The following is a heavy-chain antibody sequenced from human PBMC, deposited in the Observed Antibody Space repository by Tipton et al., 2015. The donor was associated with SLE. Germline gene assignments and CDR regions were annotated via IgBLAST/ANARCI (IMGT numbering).Heavy chain of an antibody. Sequence: SLRLSCAASGFTFSSYGMHWVRQAPGKGLEWVAVIWYDGSEKFYADSVKGRFTISRDNAKNSVYLQLNSLRVDDTAVYYCAKDRLDPADWGQGTLVTVSS. V-gene: IGHV3-33*03. CDR3: AKDRLDPAD. J-gene: IGHJ4*02. D-gene: IGHD3-9*01. CDR1: GFTFSSYG. CDR2: IWYDGSEK.